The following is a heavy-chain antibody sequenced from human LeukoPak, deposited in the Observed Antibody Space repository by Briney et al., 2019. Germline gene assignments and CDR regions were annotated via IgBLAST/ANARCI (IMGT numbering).Heavy chain of an antibody. D-gene: IGHD4-17*01. Sequence: ASVKVSCKAPGYTFTSYYMHWVRQAPGQGLEWMGIINPSGGSTSYAQKFQGRVTMTRDTSTSTVYMELSSLRSEDTAVYYCARDGPDYGLDYWGQGTLVTVSS. CDR3: ARDGPDYGLDY. J-gene: IGHJ4*02. CDR2: INPSGGST. V-gene: IGHV1-46*01. CDR1: GYTFTSYY.